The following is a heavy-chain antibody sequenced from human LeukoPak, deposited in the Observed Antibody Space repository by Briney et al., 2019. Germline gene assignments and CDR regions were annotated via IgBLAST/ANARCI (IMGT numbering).Heavy chain of an antibody. V-gene: IGHV3-9*01. J-gene: IGHJ4*02. CDR3: ARSLHSDY. D-gene: IGHD2-15*01. CDR1: GFTFHDYA. Sequence: GGSLRLSCAASGFTFHDYAMHWVRQAPGKGLEWVSGLSWNGGNIGYAESVRGRFTISRDNAGNSLYLQMNSLRPEDTALYYCARSLHSDYWGQGTLVTVSS. CDR2: LSWNGGNI.